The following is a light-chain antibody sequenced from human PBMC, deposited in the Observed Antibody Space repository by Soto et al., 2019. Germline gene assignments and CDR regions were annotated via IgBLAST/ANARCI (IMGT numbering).Light chain of an antibody. J-gene: IGLJ3*02. CDR2: LNSDGSH. V-gene: IGLV4-69*01. Sequence: QPVLTQSPSASASLGASVKLTCTLSSGHSSYAIAWYQQQPEKGPRYLMKLNSDGSHTKGDGIPDRFSGSSSGAERYLTISSLQSEDEADYYCQTWGTGYWVFGGGTKQTVL. CDR3: QTWGTGYWV. CDR1: SGHSSYA.